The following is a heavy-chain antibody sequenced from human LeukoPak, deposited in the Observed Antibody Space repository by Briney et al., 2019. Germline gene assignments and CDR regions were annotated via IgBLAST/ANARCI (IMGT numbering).Heavy chain of an antibody. CDR2: IYTSGST. CDR3: ARSAELTYYFDY. CDR1: SGSISSYF. Sequence: SETLSLTCTVSSGSISSYFWSWIRQPAGKGLEWIGHIYTSGSTNTKYNPSLKSRVTMSTDTSKNQFSLKLSSVTAADTAVYYCARSAELTYYFDYWGQGTLVTVSS. J-gene: IGHJ4*02. V-gene: IGHV4-4*07. D-gene: IGHD1-26*01.